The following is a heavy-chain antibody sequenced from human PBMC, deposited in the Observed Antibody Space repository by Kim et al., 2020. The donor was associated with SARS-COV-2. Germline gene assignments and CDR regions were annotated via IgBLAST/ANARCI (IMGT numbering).Heavy chain of an antibody. V-gene: IGHV3-9*01. D-gene: IGHD3-3*01. Sequence: VKGRFTISRDNAKNSLYLQMNSLRAEDTALYYCAKDWGYDFWSGNNWFDPWGQGTLVTVSS. J-gene: IGHJ5*02. CDR3: AKDWGYDFWSGNNWFDP.